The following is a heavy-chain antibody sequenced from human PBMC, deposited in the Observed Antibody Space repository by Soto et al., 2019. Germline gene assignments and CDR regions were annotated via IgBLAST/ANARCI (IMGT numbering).Heavy chain of an antibody. D-gene: IGHD3-3*01. CDR3: ARDLVLRFFGPANYYYYGMDV. CDR1: GFTFSDYY. J-gene: IGHJ6*02. Sequence: PEGSLRLSCAASGFTFSDYYMSWIRQAPGKGLEWVSYISSSGSTIYYADSVKGRFTISRDNAKSSLYLQMNSLRAEDTAVYYCARDLVLRFFGPANYYYYGMDVWGQGTMFTVSS. V-gene: IGHV3-11*01. CDR2: ISSSGSTI.